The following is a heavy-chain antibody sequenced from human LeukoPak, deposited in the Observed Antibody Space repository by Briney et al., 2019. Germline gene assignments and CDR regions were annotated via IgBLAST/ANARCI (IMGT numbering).Heavy chain of an antibody. CDR1: GGSISSSSYY. J-gene: IGHJ4*02. V-gene: IGHV4-39*01. CDR3: ARRRAFDY. CDR2: IYYSGST. Sequence: SETLSLTCTVSGGSISSSSYYWGWIRQPPGKGLEWIGSIYYSGSTYYNPSLKSRVTISVDTSKNQFSLKLSSVTAADTAVYYCARRRAFDYWGQGTLVTVSS.